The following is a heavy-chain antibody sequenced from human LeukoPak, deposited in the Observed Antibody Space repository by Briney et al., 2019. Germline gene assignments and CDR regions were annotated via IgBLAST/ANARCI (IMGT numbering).Heavy chain of an antibody. V-gene: IGHV3-74*01. CDR2: INGDGSTI. Sequence: GGSLRLSCAASGFTFSSYWMHWVRQAPGKGLVWVSHINGDGSTIRYAGSVEGRFTISRDNAKNTLYLQMNSLRAEDTAVYYCARDSWSLDYWGQGTLVTVSS. CDR1: GFTFSSYW. D-gene: IGHD6-13*01. CDR3: ARDSWSLDY. J-gene: IGHJ4*02.